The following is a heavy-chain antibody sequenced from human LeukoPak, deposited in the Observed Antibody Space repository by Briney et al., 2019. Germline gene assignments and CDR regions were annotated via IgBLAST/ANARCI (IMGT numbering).Heavy chain of an antibody. Sequence: SETLSLTCAVSGYSISSGYYWGWIRQSPGKGLEWIGSIYHSGSTYYNPSLKSRVTISVDTSKNQFSLKLSSATAADTAVYYCARSLWFGEYDAFDIWGQGTMVTVSS. J-gene: IGHJ3*02. D-gene: IGHD3-10*01. V-gene: IGHV4-38-2*01. CDR3: ARSLWFGEYDAFDI. CDR2: IYHSGST. CDR1: GYSISSGYY.